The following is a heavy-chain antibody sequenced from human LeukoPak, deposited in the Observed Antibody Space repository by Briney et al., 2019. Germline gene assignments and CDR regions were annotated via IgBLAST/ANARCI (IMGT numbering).Heavy chain of an antibody. D-gene: IGHD3-10*01. V-gene: IGHV4-31*03. Sequence: SQTLSLTCTVSGGSISSGGYYWSSIRQHPGKGLEWIGYIYYSGSTYYNPSLKSRVTISVDTSKNQFSLKLSSVTAADTAVYYCARVTMVRGVILYGYYFDYWGQGTLVTVSS. J-gene: IGHJ4*02. CDR3: ARVTMVRGVILYGYYFDY. CDR1: GGSISSGGYY. CDR2: IYYSGST.